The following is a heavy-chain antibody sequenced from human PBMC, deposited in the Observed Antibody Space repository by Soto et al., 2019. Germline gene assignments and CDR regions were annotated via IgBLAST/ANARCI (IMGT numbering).Heavy chain of an antibody. CDR2: INTNTGNP. D-gene: IGHD6-6*01. CDR3: AREWGPLDCLPPYSSSSSLRHSLDY. Sequence: QVQLVQSGSELKKPGASVKVSCKASGYTFTSYAMNWVRQAPGQGLEWMEWINTNTGNPTYAQGFTGRFVFSLDTSVSTAYLQICRLKAEDTAVYYCAREWGPLDCLPPYSSSSSLRHSLDYWGQGTLVTVSS. CDR1: GYTFTSYA. V-gene: IGHV7-4-1*01. J-gene: IGHJ4*02.